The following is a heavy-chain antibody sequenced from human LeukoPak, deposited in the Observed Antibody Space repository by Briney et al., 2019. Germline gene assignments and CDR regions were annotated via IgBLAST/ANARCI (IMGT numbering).Heavy chain of an antibody. CDR2: LSPSVDT. CDR3: ARGYPFDY. V-gene: IGHV4-61*09. D-gene: IGHD1-14*01. Sequence: SETLSLTCSVSGGSISTGGYYWTWIRQPAGKELEWIGHLSPSVDTIYNPSLKSRVTISVDTSKNQFSLTLYSVTAADTAVYYCARGYPFDYWGQGALVTVSS. CDR1: GGSISTGGYY. J-gene: IGHJ4*02.